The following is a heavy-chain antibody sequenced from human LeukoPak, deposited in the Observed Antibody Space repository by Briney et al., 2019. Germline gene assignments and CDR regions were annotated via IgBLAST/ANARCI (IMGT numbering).Heavy chain of an antibody. Sequence: PGGSLRLSCAASGFDFSIYAIDWVRQAPGRGLEWVSSISSGSSFQNYADSVKGRFTISGDNAKNSVYLQMNRLRAEDTAVYFCAREGDPPGFYYYHHLDVWGKGTTVTVSS. CDR3: AREGDPPGFYYYHHLDV. J-gene: IGHJ6*03. CDR1: GFDFSIYA. D-gene: IGHD3-16*01. V-gene: IGHV3-21*01. CDR2: ISSGSSFQ.